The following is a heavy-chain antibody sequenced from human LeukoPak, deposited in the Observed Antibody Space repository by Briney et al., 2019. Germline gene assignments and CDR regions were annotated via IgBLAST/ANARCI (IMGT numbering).Heavy chain of an antibody. V-gene: IGHV3-74*01. CDR1: EFTFSYYW. CDR2: ISSDGSST. D-gene: IGHD6-19*01. Sequence: GGSLRLSCVASEFTFSYYWMYWVRQAPAQGLVPVSRISSDGSSTTYAESLKGRFTISRDNAKNTLYLQMNSLRAEDTAIYYCARDDSSGIDYWGQGTLVTVSS. J-gene: IGHJ4*02. CDR3: ARDDSSGIDY.